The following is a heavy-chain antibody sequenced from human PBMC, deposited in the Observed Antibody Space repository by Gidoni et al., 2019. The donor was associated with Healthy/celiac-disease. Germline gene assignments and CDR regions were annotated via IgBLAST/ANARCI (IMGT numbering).Heavy chain of an antibody. J-gene: IGHJ4*02. D-gene: IGHD1-26*01. CDR3: ARGELLHYYFDY. CDR2: IYHSGST. V-gene: IGHV4-30-2*01. Sequence: WIGYIYHSGSTYYNPSLKSRVTISVDRSKNQFSLKLSSVTAADTAVYYCARGELLHYYFDYWGQGTLVTVSS.